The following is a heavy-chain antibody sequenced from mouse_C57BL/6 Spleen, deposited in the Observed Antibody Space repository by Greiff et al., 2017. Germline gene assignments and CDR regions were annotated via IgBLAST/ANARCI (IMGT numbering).Heavy chain of an antibody. J-gene: IGHJ1*03. CDR3: ARRAVARYFDV. CDR2: IDPSDSYT. Sequence: QVQLKQPGAELVRPGTSVTLSCKASGYTFTSYWMHWVKQRPGQGLEWIGVIDPSDSYTNYNQKLKGKSTLTVDTSSSTAYMQLSGLTSEDSAFYYCARRAVARYFDVWGTGTTVTVSS. CDR1: GYTFTSYW. D-gene: IGHD1-1*01. V-gene: IGHV1-59*01.